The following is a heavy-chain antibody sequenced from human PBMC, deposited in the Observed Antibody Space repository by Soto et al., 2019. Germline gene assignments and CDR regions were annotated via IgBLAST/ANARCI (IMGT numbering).Heavy chain of an antibody. CDR2: ISPSGGST. CDR1: GSTFTSYY. V-gene: IGHV1-46*01. Sequence: ASVKVSFKAAGSTFTSYYVHWVRQAPGQGLEWMGIISPSGGSTSYAQKFQGRVTMTRDTSTSTVYMELSSLRSEDTAVYYCARDRVDTAMVDYYYGMDVSGQGTTVTV. J-gene: IGHJ6*02. D-gene: IGHD5-18*01. CDR3: ARDRVDTAMVDYYYGMDV.